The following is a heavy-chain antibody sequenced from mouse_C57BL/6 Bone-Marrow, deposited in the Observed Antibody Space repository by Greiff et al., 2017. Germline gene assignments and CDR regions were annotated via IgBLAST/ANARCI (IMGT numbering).Heavy chain of an antibody. V-gene: IGHV1-64*01. J-gene: IGHJ4*01. CDR3: ARPIYYDYDRGDYYAMDY. D-gene: IGHD2-4*01. CDR1: GYTFTSYW. CDR2: IHPNSGST. Sequence: VQLQQPGAELVKPGASVKLSCKASGYTFTSYWMHWVKQRPGQGLEWIGMIHPNSGSTNYNEKFKSKATLTVDKSSSTAYMQLSSLTSEDSAVYYCARPIYYDYDRGDYYAMDYWGQGTSVTVSS.